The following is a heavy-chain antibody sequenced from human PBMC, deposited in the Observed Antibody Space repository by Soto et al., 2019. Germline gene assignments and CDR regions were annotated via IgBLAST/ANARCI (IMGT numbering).Heavy chain of an antibody. Sequence: EVQLVESGGGLVEPGGSLTLSCTTSGFSFSTAWMTWVRQAPGKGLEWVGRMKSKTDGGTTDYASPVEGRFTISRDDSKNILYRHMNSLKIDDTAMYYCTTDLPWSYGALGYWGQGTLVIVSS. V-gene: IGHV3-15*01. CDR1: GFSFSTAW. CDR2: MKSKTDGGTT. J-gene: IGHJ4*02. D-gene: IGHD1-26*01. CDR3: TTDLPWSYGALGY.